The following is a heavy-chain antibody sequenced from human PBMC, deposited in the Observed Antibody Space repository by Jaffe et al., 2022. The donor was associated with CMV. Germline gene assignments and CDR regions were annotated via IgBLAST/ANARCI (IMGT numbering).Heavy chain of an antibody. Sequence: QLQLQESGPGLVKPSETLSLTCTVSGGSISSSSYYWGWIRQPPGKGLEWIGSIYYSGSTYYNPSLKSRVTISVDTSKNQFSLKLSSVTAADTAVYYCAGDIGAYCGGDCYSSYFDYWGQGTLVTVSS. CDR2: IYYSGST. V-gene: IGHV4-39*01. CDR1: GGSISSSSYY. CDR3: AGDIGAYCGGDCYSSYFDY. D-gene: IGHD2-21*02. J-gene: IGHJ4*02.